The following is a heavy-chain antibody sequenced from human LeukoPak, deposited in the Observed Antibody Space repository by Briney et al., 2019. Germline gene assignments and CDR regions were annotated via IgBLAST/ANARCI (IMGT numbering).Heavy chain of an antibody. J-gene: IGHJ4*02. CDR1: GGSFSSTTYY. CDR2: VYYSGGT. CDR3: ARHYYDSSGYYPWYFDY. Sequence: PSETLSLTCTVSGGSFSSTTYYWGWIRQPPGKGLEWIGSVYYSGGTYYNQSLKSRVTISVDTSKNQFSLQLTSVTAADTALYYCARHYYDSSGYYPWYFDYWGQGTLVTVSS. D-gene: IGHD3-22*01. V-gene: IGHV4-39*01.